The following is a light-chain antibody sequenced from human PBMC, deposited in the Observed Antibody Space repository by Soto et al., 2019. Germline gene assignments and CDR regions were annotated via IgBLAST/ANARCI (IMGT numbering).Light chain of an antibody. V-gene: IGLV2-14*01. Sequence: QSALTQPASVSGSPGQSITISCTGSSSDIGDYNSVSWYQQYPGKAPKLMIYEVSNRPSGVSNRFSGSKSGNTASLTISGLQADDEADYYCTSYTSSSTYVFGTGTKLTVL. CDR3: TSYTSSSTYV. CDR1: SSDIGDYNS. CDR2: EVS. J-gene: IGLJ1*01.